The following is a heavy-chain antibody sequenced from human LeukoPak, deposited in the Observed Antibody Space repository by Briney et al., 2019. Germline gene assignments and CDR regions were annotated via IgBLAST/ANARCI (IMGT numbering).Heavy chain of an antibody. CDR2: IYHSGTT. D-gene: IGHD3-16*01. Sequence: SETLSLTCAVSGYSISSGHYWGWIRQPPGKGLEWIGSIYHSGTTSRNPSLTSRVTISVDTSRNQFSLKLSSVTAADTATYYCARISGAYCDRGSFLNAFDIWGQGTMVTVSS. V-gene: IGHV4-38-2*01. CDR3: ARISGAYCDRGSFLNAFDI. J-gene: IGHJ3*02. CDR1: GYSISSGHY.